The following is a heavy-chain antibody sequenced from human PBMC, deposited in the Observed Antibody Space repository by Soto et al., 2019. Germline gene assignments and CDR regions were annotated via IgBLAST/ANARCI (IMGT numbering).Heavy chain of an antibody. CDR2: IHNSGST. CDR1: GASVSGDGAY. V-gene: IGHV4-31*03. J-gene: IGHJ4*02. Sequence: PSETLSLTCLVSGASVSGDGAYCSWIRQHPGKGLEFIGYIHNSGSTYSNPSLESRVAISIDTSKNQFSLRLNPVTAADTAVYYCARDLGSEQWFFDNWGQGILVTVS. CDR3: ARDLGSEQWFFDN. D-gene: IGHD6-19*01.